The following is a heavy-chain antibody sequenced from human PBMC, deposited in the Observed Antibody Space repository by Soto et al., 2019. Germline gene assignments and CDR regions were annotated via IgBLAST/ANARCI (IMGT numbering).Heavy chain of an antibody. CDR3: AWPAVTLAARGGLDY. CDR1: GGTFSSYA. D-gene: IGHD6-6*01. Sequence: SVKVSCKASGGTFSSYAISWVRQAPGQGLEWMGGIIPIFGTANYAQKFQGRVTITADESTSTAYMELSSLRSEDTAVYYCAWPAVTLAARGGLDYWGQGTLVTVSS. V-gene: IGHV1-69*13. CDR2: IIPIFGTA. J-gene: IGHJ4*02.